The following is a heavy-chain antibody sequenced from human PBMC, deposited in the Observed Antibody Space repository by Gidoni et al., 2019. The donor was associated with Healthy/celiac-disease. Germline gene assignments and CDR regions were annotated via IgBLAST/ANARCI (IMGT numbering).Heavy chain of an antibody. V-gene: IGHV4-39*01. Sequence: QLQLQESGPGLVKPSETLSLTCTVSGGSISSSSYYWGWIRQPPGKGLEWIGSIYYSGSTYYNPSLKSRVTISVATSKNQFSLKLSSVTAADTAVYYCVSHWVYYGSGPDYWGQGTLVTVSS. D-gene: IGHD3-10*01. CDR3: VSHWVYYGSGPDY. CDR1: GGSISSSSYY. J-gene: IGHJ4*02. CDR2: IYYSGST.